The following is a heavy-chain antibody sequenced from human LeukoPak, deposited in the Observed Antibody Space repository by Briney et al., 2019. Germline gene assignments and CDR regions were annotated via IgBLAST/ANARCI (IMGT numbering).Heavy chain of an antibody. CDR2: ISSSSSYI. J-gene: IGHJ4*02. CDR1: GFTFSSYS. V-gene: IGHV3-21*01. D-gene: IGHD4-17*01. Sequence: GGSLRLSCAASGFTFSSYSMNWVRQAPGKGLEWVSSISSSSSYIYYADSVKGRFTISRDNAKSSLHLQMNSLRAEDTAVYYCARDKYAPEILKTTVDFDYWGQGTLVTVSS. CDR3: ARDKYAPEILKTTVDFDY.